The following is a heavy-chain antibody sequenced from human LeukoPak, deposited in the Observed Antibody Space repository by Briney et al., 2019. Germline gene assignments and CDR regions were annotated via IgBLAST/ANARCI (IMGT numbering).Heavy chain of an antibody. J-gene: IGHJ4*02. CDR2: ISAYNGNT. CDR3: ARLSSIAARYDY. D-gene: IGHD6-6*01. V-gene: IGHV1-18*01. CDR1: GYTFTSFG. Sequence: ASVKVSCKASGYTFTSFGISWVRQAPGQGLEWMGWISAYNGNTDYAQKLQGRVSMTTDTSTSTAYMELRSLRSDDTAVYYCARLSSIAARYDYWGQGTLVTVSS.